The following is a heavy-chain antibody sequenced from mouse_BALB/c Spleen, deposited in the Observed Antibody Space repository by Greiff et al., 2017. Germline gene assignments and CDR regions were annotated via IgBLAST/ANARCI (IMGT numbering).Heavy chain of an antibody. CDR1: GFTFSSYA. CDR3: ARGSSSYAMDY. D-gene: IGHD1-1*01. CDR2: ISSGGSYT. Sequence: EVQLVESGGGLVKPGGSLKLSCAASGFTFSSYAMSWVRQTPEKRLEWVATISSGGSYTYYPDSVKGRFTISRDNAKNTLYLQMSSLRSEDTAMYYCARGSSSYAMDYWGQGTSVTVSS. J-gene: IGHJ4*01. V-gene: IGHV5-9-3*01.